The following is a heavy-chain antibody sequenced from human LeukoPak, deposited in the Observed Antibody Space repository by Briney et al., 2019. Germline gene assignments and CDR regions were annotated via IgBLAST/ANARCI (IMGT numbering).Heavy chain of an antibody. CDR1: GGTFSSYG. CDR2: ISAYNGNT. V-gene: IGHV1-18*01. D-gene: IGHD4-17*01. CDR3: ARAPPMLTTVTEFDY. J-gene: IGHJ4*02. Sequence: ASVKVSCKASGGTFSSYGISWVRQAPGQGLEWMGWISAYNGNTNYAQKLQGRVTMTTDTSTSTAYMELRSLRSDDTAVYYCARAPPMLTTVTEFDYWGQGTLVTVSS.